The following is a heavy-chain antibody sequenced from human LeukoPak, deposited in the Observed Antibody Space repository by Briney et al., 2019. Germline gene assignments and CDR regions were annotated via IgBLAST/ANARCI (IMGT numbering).Heavy chain of an antibody. D-gene: IGHD6-13*01. CDR3: ARVGYSSSFDY. CDR2: IIPILGIA. V-gene: IGHV1-69*04. Sequence: VASVKVSCKASGGTFSSYAISWVRQAPGQGLEWKGRIIPILGIANYAQKFQGRVTITADKSTSTAYMELSSLRSEDTAVYYCARVGYSSSFDYWGQGTLVTVSS. J-gene: IGHJ4*02. CDR1: GGTFSSYA.